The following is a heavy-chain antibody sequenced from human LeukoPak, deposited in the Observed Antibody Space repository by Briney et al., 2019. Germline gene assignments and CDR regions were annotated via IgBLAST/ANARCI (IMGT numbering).Heavy chain of an antibody. V-gene: IGHV3-30*18. CDR1: GFTFSSYG. D-gene: IGHD3-3*01. CDR3: AKDSRYTYYDSRHYYYYGMDV. J-gene: IGHJ6*02. CDR2: ISYDGSNK. Sequence: PGGSLRLSCAASGFTFSSYGMHWVRQAPGKGLEWVAVISYDGSNKYYADSVKGRFTISRDNSKNTLYLQMNSLRAEDTAVYYCAKDSRYTYYDSRHYYYYGMDVWGQGTTVTVSS.